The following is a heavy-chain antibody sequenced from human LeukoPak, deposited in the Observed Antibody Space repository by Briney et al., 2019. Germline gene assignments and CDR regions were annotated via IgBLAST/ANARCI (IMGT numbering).Heavy chain of an antibody. CDR3: AREAYYDCSGSLDY. CDR2: ISAYNGNT. CDR1: GYRFTTYW. J-gene: IGHJ4*02. Sequence: GESLKISCESSGYRFTTYWISWVRQAPGQGLEWMGCISAYNGNTNFAQDFQGRVTMTTDTSTSTASMELSSLRADDTAIYYCAREAYYDCSGSLDYWGQGALVTVSS. V-gene: IGHV1-18*04. D-gene: IGHD3-22*01.